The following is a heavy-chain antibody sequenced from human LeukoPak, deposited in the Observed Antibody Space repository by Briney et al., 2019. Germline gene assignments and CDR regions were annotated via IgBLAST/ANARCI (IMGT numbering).Heavy chain of an antibody. Sequence: PGGSLRLSCAASGFTFSAYVMIWVRQAPGKGLEWVSGITASGDRTFYGDSVRGRFTMSRDNSKNTVYLQMNSLRVDDTAVYYCARRDIVVVVSASDYWGQGTLVTVSS. D-gene: IGHD2-15*01. CDR3: ARRDIVVVVSASDY. CDR2: ITASGDRT. J-gene: IGHJ4*02. CDR1: GFTFSAYV. V-gene: IGHV3-23*01.